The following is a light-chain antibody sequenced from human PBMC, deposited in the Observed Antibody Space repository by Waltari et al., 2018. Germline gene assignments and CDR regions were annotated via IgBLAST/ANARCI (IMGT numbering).Light chain of an antibody. V-gene: IGLV2-14*01. Sequence: QSALTQPASVSGSPGQSITISCTGTSSDIGGSNFVSWYQQHPGKAPHLMIYEVSYRPSGISNRFSGSKSGNTASLTISGLQADDEADYYCSSYVSTDTVLFGGGTKLTVL. CDR2: EVS. CDR1: SSDIGGSNF. CDR3: SSYVSTDTVL. J-gene: IGLJ3*02.